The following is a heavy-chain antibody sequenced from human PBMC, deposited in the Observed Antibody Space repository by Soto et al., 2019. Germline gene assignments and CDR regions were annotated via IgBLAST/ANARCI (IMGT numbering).Heavy chain of an antibody. CDR3: AKNGQPPYYYYGLDG. J-gene: IGHJ6*02. V-gene: IGHV3-21*01. CDR1: GFTLSIYI. CDR2: ISSSSSYI. D-gene: IGHD2-8*01. Sequence: GGSRTLPSAASGFTLSIYIMTLVRQAPGKGLEWVSSISSSSSYIYYADSVKGRFTISRDNAKNSLYLQMNSLRAEDTAVYYRAKNGQPPYYYYGLDGWGQGTKVTVSS.